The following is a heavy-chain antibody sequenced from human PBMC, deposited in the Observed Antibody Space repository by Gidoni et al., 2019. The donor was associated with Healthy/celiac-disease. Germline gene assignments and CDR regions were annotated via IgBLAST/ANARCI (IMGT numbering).Heavy chain of an antibody. Sequence: QVQLVESGGGVVQPGRSLRLSCAASGFTFSSYAMHWVRQAPGKGLEWVAVISDDGNNKYNADSVKGRFTISRDNSKNTVYLQMNSLRAEDTAVYYCARVSEQWLGSFWGCDYWGQGTLVTVSS. CDR2: ISDDGNNK. CDR3: ARVSEQWLGSFWGCDY. CDR1: GFTFSSYA. V-gene: IGHV3-30-3*01. D-gene: IGHD6-19*01. J-gene: IGHJ4*02.